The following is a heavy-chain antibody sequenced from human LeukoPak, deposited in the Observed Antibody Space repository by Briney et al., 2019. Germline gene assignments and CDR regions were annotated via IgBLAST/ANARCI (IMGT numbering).Heavy chain of an antibody. CDR3: AKEPPRIVGATSLFFDY. Sequence: GGSLRLSCAASGFTFSSYGMHCVRQAPGKGLEWVAFIRYDGSNKYYADSVKGRFTISRDNSKNTLYLQMNSLRAEDTAVYYCAKEPPRIVGATSLFFDYWGQGTLITVSS. J-gene: IGHJ4*02. CDR2: IRYDGSNK. CDR1: GFTFSSYG. V-gene: IGHV3-30*02. D-gene: IGHD1-26*01.